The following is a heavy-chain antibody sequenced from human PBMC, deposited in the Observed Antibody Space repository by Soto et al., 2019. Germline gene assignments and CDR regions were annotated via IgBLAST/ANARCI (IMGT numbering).Heavy chain of an antibody. V-gene: IGHV1-3*01. CDR2: INAGNGNT. Sequence: ASVKVSCKASGHTFTSYAMHWVRQAPGQRLEWMGWINAGNGNTKYSQKFQGRVTITRDTSASTAYMELSSLRSEDTAVYYCARCGYPAGYYGMDVWGQGTTVTVSS. CDR1: GHTFTSYA. J-gene: IGHJ6*02. D-gene: IGHD5-12*01. CDR3: ARCGYPAGYYGMDV.